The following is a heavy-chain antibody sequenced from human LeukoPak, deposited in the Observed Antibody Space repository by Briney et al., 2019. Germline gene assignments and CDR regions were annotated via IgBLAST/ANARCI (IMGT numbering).Heavy chain of an antibody. CDR3: AKDQLNRFCSSGSCSITHDY. V-gene: IGHV3-53*01. J-gene: IGHJ4*01. CDR1: GFTVSSNY. Sequence: GGSLRLSCAASGFTVSSNYMSWVRQAPGKGLEWVSVIYSGGSTYYADSVKGRFTLSRDNSKNTLYLQMSSLGADDTAIYYCAKDQLNRFCSSGSCSITHDYWAKEPWSPSPQ. CDR2: IYSGGST. D-gene: IGHD2-15*01.